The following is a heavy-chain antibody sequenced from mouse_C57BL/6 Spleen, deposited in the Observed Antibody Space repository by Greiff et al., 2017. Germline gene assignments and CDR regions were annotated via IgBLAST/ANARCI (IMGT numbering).Heavy chain of an antibody. Sequence: EVKLVESGPGLVKPSQSLSLTCSVTGYSITSGYYWNWIRQFPGNKLEWMGYISYDGSNNYNPSLKNRISITRDTSKNQFFLKLNSVTTEDTATYYCAREGNWESYFDYWGQGTTLTVSP. CDR2: ISYDGSN. V-gene: IGHV3-6*01. CDR1: GYSITSGYY. J-gene: IGHJ2*01. D-gene: IGHD4-1*01. CDR3: AREGNWESYFDY.